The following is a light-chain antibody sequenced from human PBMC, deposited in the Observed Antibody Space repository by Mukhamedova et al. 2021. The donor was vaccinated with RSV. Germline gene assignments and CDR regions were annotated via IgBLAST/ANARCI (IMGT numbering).Light chain of an antibody. CDR3: QTYDSSLNNYV. CDR1: TSNIGSVYD. J-gene: IGLJ1*01. CDR2: GNN. Sequence: GSTSNIGSVYDVHWYQQLPGTAPKLLIYGNNNRPSGVPDRFSASKSGTSASLAITGLQAADEADYWCQTYDSSLNNYVFGRGTRVT. V-gene: IGLV1-40*01.